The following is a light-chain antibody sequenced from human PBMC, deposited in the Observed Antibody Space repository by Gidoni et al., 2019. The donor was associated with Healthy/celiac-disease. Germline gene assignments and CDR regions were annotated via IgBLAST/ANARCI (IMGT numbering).Light chain of an antibody. CDR2: AAS. V-gene: IGKV1-39*01. Sequence: DLQMTQSPSSLSASVGDRVTITCRASQNIDSYLNWYQQKPVKAPKLLIYAASSLQSGVPSRFSGSGSRTDFTLTISSLQPEDFATYYCQQSYSTLALTFGGGTKVEIK. CDR3: QQSYSTLALT. CDR1: QNIDSY. J-gene: IGKJ4*01.